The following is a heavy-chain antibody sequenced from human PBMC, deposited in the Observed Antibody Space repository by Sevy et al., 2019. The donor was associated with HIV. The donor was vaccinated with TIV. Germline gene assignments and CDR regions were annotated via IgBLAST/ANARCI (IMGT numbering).Heavy chain of an antibody. CDR3: ARKSSAANYYGMDV. CDR1: GYTFTGYY. Sequence: ASVKVSYKASGYTFTGYYMHWVRQAPGQGLEWMGRINPNSGGTNYAQKFQGRVTMTRDTSISTAYMELSRLRSDDTAVYYCARKSSAANYYGMDVWGQGTTVTVSS. CDR2: INPNSGGT. V-gene: IGHV1-2*06. J-gene: IGHJ6*02. D-gene: IGHD6-19*01.